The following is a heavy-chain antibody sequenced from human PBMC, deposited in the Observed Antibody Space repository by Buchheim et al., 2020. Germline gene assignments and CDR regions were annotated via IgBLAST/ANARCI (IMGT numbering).Heavy chain of an antibody. J-gene: IGHJ6*02. CDR2: IYPGDSDT. Sequence: EVQLVQSGAEVKKPGESLKISCKGSGYSFTSYWIGWVRQMPGKGLEWMGIIYPGDSDTRYSPSFQGQVTIPADQSISTAYPQWSSLKASDTAMYYCARSVVPAATYYYYGMDVWGQGTT. CDR1: GYSFTSYW. D-gene: IGHD2-2*01. CDR3: ARSVVPAATYYYYGMDV. V-gene: IGHV5-51*03.